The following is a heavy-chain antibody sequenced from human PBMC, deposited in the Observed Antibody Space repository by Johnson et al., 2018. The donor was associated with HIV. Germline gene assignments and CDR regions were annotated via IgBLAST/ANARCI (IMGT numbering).Heavy chain of an antibody. J-gene: IGHJ3*01. CDR2: IYVGGNT. Sequence: IQPGGSLRVSCAASGFSVGDNYMSWVRQAPGKGLEWVSSIYVGGNTYSADSVKGRFTISRDNSENTLYLQMNRLRAEDTAVYYCAKSPAKDHGGNSGAFDCLGQGTMVTVSS. D-gene: IGHD4-23*01. CDR3: AKSPAKDHGGNSGAFDC. CDR1: GFSVGDNY. V-gene: IGHV3-53*01.